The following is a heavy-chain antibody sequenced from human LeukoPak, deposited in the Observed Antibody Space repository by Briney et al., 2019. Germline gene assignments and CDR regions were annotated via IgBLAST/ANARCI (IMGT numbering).Heavy chain of an antibody. D-gene: IGHD6-6*01. CDR1: GFTFSSYG. J-gene: IGHJ4*02. CDR3: ARHSSSRPVYFDY. Sequence: GGSLRLSCAASGFTFSSYGMHWVRQAPGQGLEWMGWINPNSGGTNHAQKFQGRVTMTRDTSISTAYMELSRLRSDDTAVYYCARHSSSRPVYFDYWGQGTLVTVSS. CDR2: INPNSGGT. V-gene: IGHV1-2*02.